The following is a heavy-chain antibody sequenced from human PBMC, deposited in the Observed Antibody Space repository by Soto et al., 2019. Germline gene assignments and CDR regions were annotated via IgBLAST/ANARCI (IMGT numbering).Heavy chain of an antibody. CDR1: GFTFDDYT. D-gene: IGHD6-13*01. CDR2: ISWDGGST. J-gene: IGHJ6*02. Sequence: GGSLRLSCAASGFTFDDYTMHWVRQAPGKGLEWVSLISWDGGSTYYADSVMGRFTISRDNSKNSLYLQMNSLRAEDTALYYCAKDVSSSPPYGMDVWGHGTTVTPSS. V-gene: IGHV3-43D*04. CDR3: AKDVSSSPPYGMDV.